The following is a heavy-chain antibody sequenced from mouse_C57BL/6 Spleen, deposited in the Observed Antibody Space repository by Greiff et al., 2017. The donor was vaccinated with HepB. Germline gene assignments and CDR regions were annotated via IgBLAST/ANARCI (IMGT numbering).Heavy chain of an antibody. CDR3: ARDRDQYYFDY. V-gene: IGHV1-59*01. CDR1: GYTFTSYW. J-gene: IGHJ2*01. CDR2: IDPSDSYT. Sequence: QVQLQQPGAELVRPGTSVKLSCKASGYTFTSYWMHWVKQRPGQGLAWIGVIDPSDSYTNYNQKFKGKATLTVDTSSSTAYMQLSSLTSEDSAVYYCARDRDQYYFDYWGQGTTLTVSS.